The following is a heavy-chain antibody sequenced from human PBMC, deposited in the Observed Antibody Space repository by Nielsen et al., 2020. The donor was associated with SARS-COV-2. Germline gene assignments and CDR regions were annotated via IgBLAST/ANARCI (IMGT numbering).Heavy chain of an antibody. CDR3: ARVMHGNFDY. CDR1: GFTFSSYA. J-gene: IGHJ4*02. V-gene: IGHV3-30-3*01. CDR2: ISYDGSNK. D-gene: IGHD1-1*01. Sequence: GESLKISCAASGFTFSSYAMHWVRQAPGKGLEWVAVISYDGSNKYYADSVRGRLTISRDNSKNTLYLQMNSLRAEDTAVYSCARVMHGNFDYWGQGTLVTVSS.